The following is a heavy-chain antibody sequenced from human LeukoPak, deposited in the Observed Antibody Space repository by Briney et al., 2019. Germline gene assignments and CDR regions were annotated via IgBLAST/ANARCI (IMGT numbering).Heavy chain of an antibody. V-gene: IGHV3-21*01. CDR1: GFNFSNYG. CDR3: ARDPYSGSYGNYYYYFMDV. Sequence: PGGSLRLSCAASGFNFSNYGMTWVRQAPGKGLEWVSSISNSRSYIYYADSVKGRFTISRDNAKNSLYLQMNSLRAEDTAVYYCARDPYSGSYGNYYYYFMDVWGKGTTVTISS. D-gene: IGHD1-26*01. CDR2: ISNSRSYI. J-gene: IGHJ6*03.